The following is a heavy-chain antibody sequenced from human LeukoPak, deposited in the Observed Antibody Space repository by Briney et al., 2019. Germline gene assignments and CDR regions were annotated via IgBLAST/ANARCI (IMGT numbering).Heavy chain of an antibody. D-gene: IGHD3-10*01. V-gene: IGHV3-9*01. CDR1: GFTFDDYA. CDR3: AKDKYYGSGSYYTYYFDY. CDR2: ISWNSGSI. Sequence: GGSLRLSCAASGFTFDDYAMHWVRQAPGKGQEWVSGISWNSGSIGYADSVKGRFTISRDNAKNSLYLQMNSLRAEDTALYYCAKDKYYGSGSYYTYYFDYWGQGTLVTVSS. J-gene: IGHJ4*02.